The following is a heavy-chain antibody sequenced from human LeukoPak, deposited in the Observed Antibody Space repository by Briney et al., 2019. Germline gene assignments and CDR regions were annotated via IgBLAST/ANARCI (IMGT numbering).Heavy chain of an antibody. CDR3: ARSTIAVGRYWYFDL. V-gene: IGHV4-61*02. CDR2: IYTSGST. CDR1: GGSIGSGSYY. Sequence: PSETLSLTCTVSGGSIGSGSYYWSWIRQPAGKGLEWIGRIYTSGSTNYNPSLKSRVTISVDTSKNQFSLRLSSVTAADTAVYYCARSTIAVGRYWYFDLWGRGTLFTVSS. J-gene: IGHJ2*01. D-gene: IGHD2-15*01.